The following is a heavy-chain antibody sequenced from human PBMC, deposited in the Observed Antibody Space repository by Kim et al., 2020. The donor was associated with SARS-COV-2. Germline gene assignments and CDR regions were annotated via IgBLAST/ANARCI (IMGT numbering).Heavy chain of an antibody. V-gene: IGHV3-23*01. CDR3: AKDESGGIAVAIFDY. Sequence: GGSLRLSCAASGFTFSSSAMSWVRQAPGKGLEWVSAISGSGGSTYYADSVKGRFTISRDNSKNTLYLQMNSLRAEDTAVYYCAKDESGGIAVAIFDYWGQGTLVTVSS. CDR2: ISGSGGST. J-gene: IGHJ4*02. D-gene: IGHD6-19*01. CDR1: GFTFSSSA.